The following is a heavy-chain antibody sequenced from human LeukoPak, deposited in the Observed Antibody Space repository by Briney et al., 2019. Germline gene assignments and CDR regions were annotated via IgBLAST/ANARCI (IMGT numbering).Heavy chain of an antibody. J-gene: IGHJ4*02. CDR2: IWYDGSNK. CDR1: GFTFSSYG. V-gene: IGHV3-33*01. Sequence: GGSLRLSCAASGFTFSSYGMHWVRQAPGKGLEWVSVIWYDGSNKYYADSVKGRFTISRDNSKNTLYLQMNSLRAEDTAVYYCARDRKAVAGIDYWGQGTLVTVSS. D-gene: IGHD6-19*01. CDR3: ARDRKAVAGIDY.